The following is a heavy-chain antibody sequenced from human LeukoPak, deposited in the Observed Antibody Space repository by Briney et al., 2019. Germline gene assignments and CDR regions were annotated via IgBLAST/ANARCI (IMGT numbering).Heavy chain of an antibody. Sequence: SSQTLSLTCTVSGGSISSGSYYWSWIRQPAGKGLEWIGRIYTSGSTNYNPYLKSRVTISVDTSKNQFSLKLSSVTAADTAVYYCARTVVVPAAMGYYFDYWGQGTLVTVSS. J-gene: IGHJ4*02. CDR3: ARTVVVPAAMGYYFDY. D-gene: IGHD2-2*01. CDR1: GGSISSGSYY. CDR2: IYTSGST. V-gene: IGHV4-61*02.